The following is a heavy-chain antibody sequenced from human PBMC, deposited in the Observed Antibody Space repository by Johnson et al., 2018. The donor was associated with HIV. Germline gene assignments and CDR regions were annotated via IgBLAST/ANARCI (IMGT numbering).Heavy chain of an antibody. CDR3: AKEQWPLSPDAFDI. CDR1: GFTFSSYA. CDR2: ISYDGSNK. D-gene: IGHD6-19*01. Sequence: QVQLVESGGGVVQPGRSLRLSCAASGFTFSSYAMHWVRQAPGKGLEWVAVISYDGSNKYYADSVKGRFTISRDNSKNTLYLQMNSLRAEDTAVYYCAKEQWPLSPDAFDIWGQGTMGTVSS. V-gene: IGHV3-30-3*01. J-gene: IGHJ3*02.